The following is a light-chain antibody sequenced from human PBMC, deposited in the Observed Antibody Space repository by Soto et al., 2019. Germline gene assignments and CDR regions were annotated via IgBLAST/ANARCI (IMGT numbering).Light chain of an antibody. V-gene: IGLV2-8*01. CDR3: SSYAGSNNYV. Sequence: QSVLAQPPSASGSPGQSVTISCTGTSSDVGGYNYVSWYQQHPGKAPKLMIYEVSKRPSGVPDRFSVSKSGNTASLTVSGLQAEDEADYYCSSYAGSNNYVFGTGTKVTV. J-gene: IGLJ1*01. CDR1: SSDVGGYNY. CDR2: EVS.